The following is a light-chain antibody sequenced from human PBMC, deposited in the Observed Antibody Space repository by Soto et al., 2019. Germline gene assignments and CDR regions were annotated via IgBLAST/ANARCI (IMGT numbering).Light chain of an antibody. CDR3: QQYNNWPPIT. CDR2: DTS. V-gene: IGKV3-15*01. CDR1: QLFSSN. Sequence: EIVMMQSPATVSVSPGDSVTLSCRASQLFSSNLAWYQHRPGQAPRLLIYDTSTRATGIPARFSGSGSGTEFTLTISSLQSEDFAVYYCQQYNNWPPITFGQGTRLEIK. J-gene: IGKJ5*01.